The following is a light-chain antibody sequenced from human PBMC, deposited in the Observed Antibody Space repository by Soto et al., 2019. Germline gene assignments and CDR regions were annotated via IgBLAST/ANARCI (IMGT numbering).Light chain of an antibody. V-gene: IGKV3-15*01. J-gene: IGKJ1*01. CDR3: QQYHDRPWT. CDR1: QSVSGK. CDR2: DAS. Sequence: EIVMTQSPATLSVSPGQGATLSCRASQSVSGKLAWYQHQPGQTHRLLIYDASTRATGIPARFSGSGSGTDFTLTISSLQSEDLAVYYCQQYHDRPWTFGPGTKVEIK.